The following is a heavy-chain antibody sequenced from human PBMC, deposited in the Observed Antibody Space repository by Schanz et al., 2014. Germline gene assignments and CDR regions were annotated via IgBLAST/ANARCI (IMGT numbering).Heavy chain of an antibody. D-gene: IGHD3-10*01. Sequence: EVQLVQSGGGLVQPGGSLRLSCAASGFTFSSHWMHWVRQDPGKGLEWVSGISGSGASTYYADSVKGRFTISRDNSNKTVDLQMNSLRAEDTAVYYCAKDGPGGSGSYSADGGMDVWGQGTTVTVSS. J-gene: IGHJ6*02. CDR3: AKDGPGGSGSYSADGGMDV. CDR1: GFTFSSHW. V-gene: IGHV3-23*04. CDR2: ISGSGAST.